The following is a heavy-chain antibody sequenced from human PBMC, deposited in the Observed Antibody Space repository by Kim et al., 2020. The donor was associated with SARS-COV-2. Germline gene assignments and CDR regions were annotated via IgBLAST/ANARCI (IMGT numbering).Heavy chain of an antibody. Sequence: LSLTCTVSGGSISSGDYYWSWIRQHPEKGLEWIGCIYHSGTTYYNPSLKSRVTLSVDTSRNQFSLRLTSVTAADTAMYYCARETRTGNPNPVDYWGQ. J-gene: IGHJ4*02. CDR3: ARETRTGNPNPVDY. D-gene: IGHD1-1*01. CDR2: IYHSGTT. V-gene: IGHV4-31*03. CDR1: GGSISSGDYY.